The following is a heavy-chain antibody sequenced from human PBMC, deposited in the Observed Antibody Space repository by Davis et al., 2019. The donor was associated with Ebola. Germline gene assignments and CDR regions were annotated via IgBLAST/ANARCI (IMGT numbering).Heavy chain of an antibody. Sequence: PSETLSLTCTVSGGSFSSGDYYWSWIRQHPGKGLEWIGYIYYSGSTYYNPSLKSRVTISVDTSKNQFSLKLSSVTAADTAVYYCARDHTDSYGPGNWFDPWGQGTLVTVSS. V-gene: IGHV4-31*03. J-gene: IGHJ5*02. CDR3: ARDHTDSYGPGNWFDP. CDR1: GGSFSSGDYY. CDR2: IYYSGST. D-gene: IGHD5-18*01.